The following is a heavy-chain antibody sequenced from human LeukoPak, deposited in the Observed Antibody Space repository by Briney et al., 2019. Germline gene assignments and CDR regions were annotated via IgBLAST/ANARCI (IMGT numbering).Heavy chain of an antibody. CDR2: IHASGTT. CDR3: ARDYYGP. CDR1: GGSISSYF. Sequence: SETLSLTCNVSGGSISSYFWTWIRQPAGKGLEWIGRIHASGTTNYNSSLKSRVSMSVDTSKNQFSLKLSSVTAADTAVYYCARDYYGPWGQGTLVTVSS. V-gene: IGHV4-4*07. J-gene: IGHJ5*02. D-gene: IGHD3-10*01.